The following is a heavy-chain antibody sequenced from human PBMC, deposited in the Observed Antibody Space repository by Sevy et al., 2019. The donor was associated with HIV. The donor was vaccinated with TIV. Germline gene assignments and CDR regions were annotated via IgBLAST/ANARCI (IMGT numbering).Heavy chain of an antibody. D-gene: IGHD3-22*01. CDR1: GGSISTNSYY. J-gene: IGHJ4*02. Sequence: SETLSLTCTVSGGSISTNSYYWGWIRQPPGKGLELIGSIYYNGYTYYNPSLKSRVTISVDTSKNQFSLKLSSVTAADTAVYYCARSLIQVVITTSFDYWGQGTLVTVSS. CDR3: ARSLIQVVITTSFDY. V-gene: IGHV4-39*01. CDR2: IYYNGYT.